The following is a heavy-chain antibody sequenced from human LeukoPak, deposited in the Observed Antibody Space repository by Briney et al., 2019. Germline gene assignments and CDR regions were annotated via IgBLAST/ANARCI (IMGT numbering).Heavy chain of an antibody. V-gene: IGHV4-4*07. J-gene: IGHJ6*02. Sequence: PSETLSLTCTVSGGSISSYYWSWIRQPAGKGLEWIGRIYTSGSTNYNPSLKSRVTMSVDTSKNQFSLKLSSVTAADTAVYYCARGAVAGTLNYYYYGMDVWGQGTTVTVSS. CDR1: GGSISSYY. CDR2: IYTSGST. CDR3: ARGAVAGTLNYYYYGMDV. D-gene: IGHD6-19*01.